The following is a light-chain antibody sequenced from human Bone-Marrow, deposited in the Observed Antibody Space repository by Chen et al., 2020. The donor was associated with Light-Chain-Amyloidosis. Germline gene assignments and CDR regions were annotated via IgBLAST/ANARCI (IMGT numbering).Light chain of an antibody. Sequence: QSALTQPPSASGSPGQSVTISCTGARSDFGPFNYVSWYQQHPGKAPKLIMFDVNRRPSGVPGRFAGSKSGSTASLTVSGLQPDDEADYYCSSFAVSKIVLFGGGTKLTVL. CDR2: DVN. V-gene: IGLV2-8*01. CDR3: SSFAVSKIVL. CDR1: RSDFGPFNY. J-gene: IGLJ3*02.